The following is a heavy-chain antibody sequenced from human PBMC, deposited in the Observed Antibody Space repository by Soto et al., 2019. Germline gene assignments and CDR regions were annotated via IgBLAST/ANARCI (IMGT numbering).Heavy chain of an antibody. Sequence: ASVKVSCKASGYTFTSYGISWVRQAPGQGLEWMGWISAYNGNTNYAQKLQGRVTMTTDTSTSTAYMELRSLRSDDTAVYYCARKSYRVTVRPDDALDIWGQGTMVTV. V-gene: IGHV1-18*01. CDR2: ISAYNGNT. J-gene: IGHJ3*02. CDR3: ARKSYRVTVRPDDALDI. CDR1: GYTFTSYG. D-gene: IGHD3-16*02.